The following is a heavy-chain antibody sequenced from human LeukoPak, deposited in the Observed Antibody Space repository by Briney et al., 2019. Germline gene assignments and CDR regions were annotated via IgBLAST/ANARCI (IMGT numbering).Heavy chain of an antibody. CDR3: VKGGWLDH. CDR1: GFTVSTYA. D-gene: IGHD2-15*01. Sequence: GGSLRLSCAVSGFTVSTYAMSWVRQAPGKGLEWVSVISRGGDTTNYADSVKGRFTISRDNSKNTLDLQMNSLRVDGTAVYYCVKGGWLDHWGQGILVTVSS. V-gene: IGHV3-23*01. CDR2: ISRGGDTT. J-gene: IGHJ4*02.